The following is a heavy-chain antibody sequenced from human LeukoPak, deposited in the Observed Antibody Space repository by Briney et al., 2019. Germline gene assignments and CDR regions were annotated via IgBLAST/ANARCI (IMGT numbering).Heavy chain of an antibody. V-gene: IGHV3-7*05. CDR1: GFTFSSYW. Sequence: PGGSLRLSCAASGFTFSSYWMSWVRQAPGKGLEWVANIKEDGSEKYYVDSVKGRFTVFRDNAKKSLYLQMNSRRDEDTAVYYCATPMRFDYWGQGTLVTVSS. CDR2: IKEDGSEK. J-gene: IGHJ4*02. CDR3: ATPMRFDY.